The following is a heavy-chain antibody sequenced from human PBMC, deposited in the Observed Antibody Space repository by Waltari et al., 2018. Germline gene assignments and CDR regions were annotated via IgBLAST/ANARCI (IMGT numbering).Heavy chain of an antibody. CDR2: IHYSGST. Sequence: QVQLHQWGAGQLKPSETLSLPCPVSGESFLGYFWRWVRQSPGKGLEWLGSIHYSGSTNYNPTLESRLSLSVDTTKKQFSLKLTSVTAADAALYFCARYGEVPASYFFDHWGQGTLVTVSS. CDR1: GESFLGYF. V-gene: IGHV4-34*01. J-gene: IGHJ4*01. D-gene: IGHD2-21*01. CDR3: ARYGEVPASYFFDH.